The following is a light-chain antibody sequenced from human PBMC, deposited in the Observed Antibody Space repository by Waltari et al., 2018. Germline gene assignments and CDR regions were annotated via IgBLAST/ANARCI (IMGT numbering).Light chain of an antibody. J-gene: IGKJ1*01. Sequence: DIQMTQSPSSLSASVGDRVTITCRASQTISTYLNWYQQKPGKAPKLLIYAAFTLQSGVPSTFSGSGSGTDFTLTISSLRPEDFATYYCQQSYSTPRTFGQGTKVEIK. V-gene: IGKV1-39*01. CDR3: QQSYSTPRT. CDR1: QTISTY. CDR2: AAF.